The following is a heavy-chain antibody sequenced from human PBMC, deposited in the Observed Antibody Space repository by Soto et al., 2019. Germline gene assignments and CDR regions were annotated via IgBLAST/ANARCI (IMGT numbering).Heavy chain of an antibody. Sequence: GGSLRLSCAASGFTFSSYGMHWVRQAPGKGLEWVAVIWYDGSNKYYADSVKGRFTISRDNSKNTLYLQMNSLRAEDTAGYYCASGLHYYESSGYLQDWGQGTLVTVSS. CDR2: IWYDGSNK. D-gene: IGHD3-22*01. V-gene: IGHV3-33*01. CDR3: ASGLHYYESSGYLQD. J-gene: IGHJ4*02. CDR1: GFTFSSYG.